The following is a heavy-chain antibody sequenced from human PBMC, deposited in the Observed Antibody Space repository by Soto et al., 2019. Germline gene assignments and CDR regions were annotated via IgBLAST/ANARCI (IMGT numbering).Heavy chain of an antibody. D-gene: IGHD6-6*01. Sequence: GGSLRLSCAASGFTFSSYSMNWVRQAPGKGLEWVSSISSSGSSIYYADSVKGRFTISRDNAKNSLYLQMNSLRAEDTAVYYCARSPSSYYFDYWGQGTLVTVSS. CDR3: ARSPSSYYFDY. CDR2: ISSSGSSI. J-gene: IGHJ4*02. V-gene: IGHV3-21*01. CDR1: GFTFSSYS.